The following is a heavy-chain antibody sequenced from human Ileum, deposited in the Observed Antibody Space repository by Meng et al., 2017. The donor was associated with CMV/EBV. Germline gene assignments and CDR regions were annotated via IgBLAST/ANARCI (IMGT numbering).Heavy chain of an antibody. V-gene: IGHV3-9*02. CDR1: GFTSDDYA. D-gene: IGHD5-18*01. CDR2: ISWNSGSI. Sequence: GGSLRLSCAASGFTSDDYAMHWVRQAPGKGLEWVSGISWNSGSIGYADSVKGRFTISRDNAKNSLYLQMNSLRAEDTALYYCAKDMGYSYGAYGMDVWGQGTTVTVSS. CDR3: AKDMGYSYGAYGMDV. J-gene: IGHJ6*02.